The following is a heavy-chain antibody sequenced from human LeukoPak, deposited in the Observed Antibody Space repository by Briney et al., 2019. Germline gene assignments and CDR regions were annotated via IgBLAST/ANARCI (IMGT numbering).Heavy chain of an antibody. CDR3: TTVSFSRDYYDSSGYWEPALDY. Sequence: GGSLRLSCAASGFTFSNAWMSWVRQAPGKGLEWVGRIKSKTDGGTTDYAAPVKGRFTISRDDSKNTLYLQMNSLKTEDTAVYYCTTVSFSRDYYDSSGYWEPALDYWGQGTLVTVSS. V-gene: IGHV3-15*01. CDR1: GFTFSNAW. J-gene: IGHJ4*02. CDR2: IKSKTDGGTT. D-gene: IGHD3-22*01.